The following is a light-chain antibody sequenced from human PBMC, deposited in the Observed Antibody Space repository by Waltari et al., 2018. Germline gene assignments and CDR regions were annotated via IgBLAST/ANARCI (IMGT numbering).Light chain of an antibody. V-gene: IGKV4-1*01. CDR1: ESLLSPSNNMNY. J-gene: IGKJ3*01. Sequence: DIVMTQSPDSLAVSLGERATITCHSSESLLSPSNNMNYLAWYQQGPGRPPRLLIYLTSTRESGVPDRFSGSGSGTDFTLTISSLQTEDVATYFCQQYFRGPISFGPGTKLEMK. CDR2: LTS. CDR3: QQYFRGPIS.